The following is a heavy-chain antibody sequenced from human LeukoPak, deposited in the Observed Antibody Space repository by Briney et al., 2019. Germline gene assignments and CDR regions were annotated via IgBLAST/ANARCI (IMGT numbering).Heavy chain of an antibody. CDR1: GGTFSSYA. J-gene: IGHJ4*02. D-gene: IGHD2-21*02. CDR2: IIPILGLP. Sequence: KVSCKASGGTFSSYAISWVRQAPGQGLEWMGRIIPILGLPNSAQKFQGRVTITADKSTSTAYMELSSLRSEDTAVYYCARDLILVCGGDCYTFDYWGQGTLVTVSS. CDR3: ARDLILVCGGDCYTFDY. V-gene: IGHV1-69*04.